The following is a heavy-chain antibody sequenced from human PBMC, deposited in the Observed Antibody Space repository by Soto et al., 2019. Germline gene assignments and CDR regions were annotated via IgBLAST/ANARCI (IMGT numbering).Heavy chain of an antibody. Sequence: QVQLVESGGGVVQPGRSLRLSCAASGFTFSSYAMHWVRRAPGKGLEWMAVMSYDGSNKYYADSVKGRFTISRDNSKNTLYLQMNSLRPKDTALYCCARDGGAYWGQGTLVIVSS. CDR2: MSYDGSNK. CDR3: ARDGGAY. D-gene: IGHD3-16*01. J-gene: IGHJ4*02. CDR1: GFTFSSYA. V-gene: IGHV3-30-3*01.